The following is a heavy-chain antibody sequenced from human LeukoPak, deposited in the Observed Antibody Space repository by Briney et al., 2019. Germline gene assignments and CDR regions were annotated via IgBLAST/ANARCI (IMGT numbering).Heavy chain of an antibody. J-gene: IGHJ3*02. CDR1: GFTFSSYA. CDR3: AKGLAAEKGDDAFDI. Sequence: PGGSLRLSCAASGFTFSSYAMHWVRLAPGKGLEWVSGISGSGGSTTHADSVKGRFTISRDNSKNTLYLQMNSLRAEDTAVYYCAKGLAAEKGDDAFDIWGQGTMVTVSS. D-gene: IGHD6-13*01. V-gene: IGHV3-23*01. CDR2: ISGSGGST.